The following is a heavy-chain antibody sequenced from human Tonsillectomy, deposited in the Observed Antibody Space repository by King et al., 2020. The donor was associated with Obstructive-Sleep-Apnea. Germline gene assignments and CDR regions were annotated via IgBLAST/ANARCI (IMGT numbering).Heavy chain of an antibody. Sequence: QLVQSGAEVKKPGSSVKVSCKASGGTFSSFAISWVRQAPGQGLAWMGRFIPFLGIANYAQRFQGRVTITADKSTSTAYMELSSLRSEDTDVYYCASPGEHLVGATDYYFDYWGQGTLVTVSS. CDR1: GGTFSSFA. CDR2: FIPFLGIA. D-gene: IGHD1-26*01. V-gene: IGHV1-69*04. CDR3: ASPGEHLVGATDYYFDY. J-gene: IGHJ4*02.